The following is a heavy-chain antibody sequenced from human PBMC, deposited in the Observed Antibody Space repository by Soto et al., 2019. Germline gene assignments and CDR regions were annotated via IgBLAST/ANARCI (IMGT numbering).Heavy chain of an antibody. CDR1: EFTFRNYA. CDR2: ISYDGSKA. Sequence: GGSLRLSCEASEFTFRNYAMHWVRQAPGKGLEWVAGISYDGSKAYYADSVKGRFTLSRDNSKNTLFLQMNTLRAEDTAVYYCARDRDFFYGSGSYLIWGQGTLVTVSS. V-gene: IGHV3-30*14. J-gene: IGHJ4*02. D-gene: IGHD3-10*01. CDR3: ARDRDFFYGSGSYLI.